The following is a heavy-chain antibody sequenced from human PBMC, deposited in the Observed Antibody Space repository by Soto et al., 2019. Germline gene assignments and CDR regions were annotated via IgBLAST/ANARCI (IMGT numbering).Heavy chain of an antibody. J-gene: IGHJ4*02. CDR1: GYTFTSYG. CDR2: ISAYNGNT. D-gene: IGHD3-9*01. V-gene: IGHV1-18*01. Sequence: ASVKVSCKASGYTFTSYGISWVRQAPGQGLEWMGWISAYNGNTNYAQKLQGRVTMTTDTSTSTAYMELRSLRSDDTAVYYCARDRTFYDILTGPPDVDTKNFAYWGQGTLVTVSS. CDR3: ARDRTFYDILTGPPDVDTKNFAY.